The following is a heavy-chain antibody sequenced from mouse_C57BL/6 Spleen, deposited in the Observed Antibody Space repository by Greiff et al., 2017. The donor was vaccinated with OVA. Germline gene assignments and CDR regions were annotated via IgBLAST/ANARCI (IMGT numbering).Heavy chain of an antibody. CDR3: ARVNSLYYYAKDD. V-gene: IGHV5-17*01. D-gene: IGHD4-1*02. Sequence: EVQLMESGGGLVKPGGSLKLSCAASGFTFSDYGMHWVRQAPGKGLEWVAYISRGSGTIYYADTVKGRFTISRDNAKTTLFLQMTSRRAEDTAMYYCARVNSLYYYAKDDRGQGTSVTVAS. J-gene: IGHJ4*01. CDR1: GFTFSDYG. CDR2: ISRGSGTI.